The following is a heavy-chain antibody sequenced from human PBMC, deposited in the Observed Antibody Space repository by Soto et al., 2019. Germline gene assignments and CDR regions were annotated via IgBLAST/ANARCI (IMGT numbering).Heavy chain of an antibody. CDR1: GGSISSSGYY. J-gene: IGHJ3*02. V-gene: IGHV4-30-4*08. CDR3: ARQPLIYYDSSGYYPADAFDI. D-gene: IGHD3-22*01. CDR2: IYYSGST. Sequence: SETLSLTCPVSGGSISSSGYYWGWIRQPPGKGLEWIGSIYYSGSTYYNPSLKSRVTISVDTSKNQFSLKLSSVTAADTAVYYCARQPLIYYDSSGYYPADAFDIWGQGTMVTVSS.